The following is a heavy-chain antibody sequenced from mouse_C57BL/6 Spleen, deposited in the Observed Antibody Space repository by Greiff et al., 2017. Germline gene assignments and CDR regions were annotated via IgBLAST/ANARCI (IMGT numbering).Heavy chain of an antibody. CDR2: IYPRSGNT. CDR1: GYTFTSYG. CDR3: ARSHDYGSSYCYFEG. D-gene: IGHD1-1*01. J-gene: IGHJ1*03. V-gene: IGHV1-81*01. Sequence: QVQLQQSGAELARPGASVKLSCKASGYTFTSYGIGWVKQRTGQGLEWIGEIYPRSGNTYYNEKFKGKATLTAAKSYSPAYMELRSLNSEDSAVXCCARSHDYGSSYCYFEGGGTGTTVTVSS.